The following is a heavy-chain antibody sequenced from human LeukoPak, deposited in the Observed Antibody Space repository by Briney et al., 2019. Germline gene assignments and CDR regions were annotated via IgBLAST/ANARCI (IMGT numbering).Heavy chain of an antibody. CDR1: CGSVSSSSSF. V-gene: IGHV4-39*01. Sequence: SETLSLTCTVSCGSVSSSSSFWAWIRQPPGKGLEWIGNVYYSGSTHYNPSLKSRVTISLDMSKNQFSLRLTSVTAADTAMYYCARHGLYQDYGYWGQGTLVTVSS. J-gene: IGHJ4*02. CDR2: VYYSGST. CDR3: ARHGLYQDYGY. D-gene: IGHD3-16*01.